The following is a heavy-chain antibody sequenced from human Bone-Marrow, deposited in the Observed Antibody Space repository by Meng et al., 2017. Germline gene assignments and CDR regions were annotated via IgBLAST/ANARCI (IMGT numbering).Heavy chain of an antibody. V-gene: IGHV3-7*01. CDR1: GFTVSSNY. D-gene: IGHD3-22*01. J-gene: IGHJ6*02. CDR3: ARDFGVVVPYYYYYGMDV. CDR2: IKQDGSEK. Sequence: GESLKISCAASGFTVSSNYMSWVRQAPGKGLEWVANIKQDGSEKYYVDSVKGRFTISRDNAKNSLYLQMNSLRAEDTAVYYCARDFGVVVPYYYYYGMDVWGQGTTVTVSS.